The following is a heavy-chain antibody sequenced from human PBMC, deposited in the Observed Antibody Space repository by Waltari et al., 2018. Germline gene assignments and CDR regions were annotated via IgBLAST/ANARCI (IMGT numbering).Heavy chain of an antibody. J-gene: IGHJ5*02. CDR3: AKGDDFWSYNWFDP. Sequence: EVQLVESGGGLVQPGGSLRLSCAASGFTFSRYAMSWVRQAPGKGLEWVSAMSGSGGITYYADSVKGRFTSSRDNSKNTLYLQMNSLRAEDTAVYYCAKGDDFWSYNWFDPWGQGTLVTVSS. V-gene: IGHV3-23*04. D-gene: IGHD3-3*01. CDR2: MSGSGGIT. CDR1: GFTFSRYA.